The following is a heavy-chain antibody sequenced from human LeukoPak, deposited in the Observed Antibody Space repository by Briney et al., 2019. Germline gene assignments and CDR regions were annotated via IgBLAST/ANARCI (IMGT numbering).Heavy chain of an antibody. Sequence: SETLSLTCSVSGGTISSTSYYWAWIRQPPGKGLKWIGSVYYSGSTYYNPSLKSRVIISVDTSKNQFSLKLNSVTAADTAVYYCARRSFEHSSGYYSRGAFAIWGQGAMVTVSS. V-gene: IGHV4-39*01. J-gene: IGHJ3*02. CDR1: GGTISSTSYY. CDR2: VYYSGST. CDR3: ARRSFEHSSGYYSRGAFAI. D-gene: IGHD3-22*01.